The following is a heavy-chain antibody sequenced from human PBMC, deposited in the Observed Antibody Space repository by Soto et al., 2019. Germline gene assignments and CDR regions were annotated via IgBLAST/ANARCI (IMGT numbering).Heavy chain of an antibody. CDR3: ARDPSGYYDSSGFLRPGAFDI. CDR2: INPSGGST. J-gene: IGHJ3*02. Sequence: ASVKVSCKASGYTFTRYYMHWVRQAPGQGLEWMGIINPSGGSTSYAQKFQGRVTMTRDTSTSTVYMELSSLRSEDTAVYCCARDPSGYYDSSGFLRPGAFDIWGQGTMVTVSS. CDR1: GYTFTRYY. D-gene: IGHD3-22*01. V-gene: IGHV1-46*01.